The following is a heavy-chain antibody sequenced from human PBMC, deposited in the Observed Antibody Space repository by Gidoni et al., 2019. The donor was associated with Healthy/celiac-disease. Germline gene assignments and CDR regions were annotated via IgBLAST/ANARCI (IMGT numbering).Heavy chain of an antibody. CDR3: VKPRGLNYGGNFDAFDI. Sequence: EVQLVESGGGLVQPGRSLRLSCAASGFTFADYAMHWVRQAPGKGLEWVSGISWNSGSIGYADSVKGRFTISRDNAKNSLYLQMNSLRAEDTALYYCVKPRGLNYGGNFDAFDIWGQGTMVTVSS. J-gene: IGHJ3*02. D-gene: IGHD4-17*01. V-gene: IGHV3-9*01. CDR1: GFTFADYA. CDR2: ISWNSGSI.